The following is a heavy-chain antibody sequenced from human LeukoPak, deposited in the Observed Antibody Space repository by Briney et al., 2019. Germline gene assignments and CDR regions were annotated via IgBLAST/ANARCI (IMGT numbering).Heavy chain of an antibody. Sequence: QPGRSLRLSCAASGFTFSSYGMHWVRQAPGKGLEWVAVIWYDGSNKYYADSVKGRFTISRDNSKNTLYLQMNSLRAEDTAVYYCARTKMTTVVTPIGYWGQGTLVTVSS. J-gene: IGHJ4*02. CDR1: GFTFSSYG. V-gene: IGHV3-33*01. CDR2: IWYDGSNK. D-gene: IGHD4-23*01. CDR3: ARTKMTTVVTPIGY.